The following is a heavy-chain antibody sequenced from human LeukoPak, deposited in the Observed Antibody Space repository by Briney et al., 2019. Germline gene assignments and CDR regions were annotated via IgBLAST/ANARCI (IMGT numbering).Heavy chain of an antibody. CDR3: ARMAAVDPLSAFDY. V-gene: IGHV3-21*01. J-gene: IGHJ4*02. Sequence: GGSLRLSCAASGFTFSTYSMDWVRQAPGKGLEWVSSISSSNTYIYYADSVKGRFTISRDNAKNSLYLQMSSLRAEDTAVYYCARMAAVDPLSAFDYWGQGTLVTVSS. CDR1: GFTFSTYS. D-gene: IGHD6-13*01. CDR2: ISSSNTYI.